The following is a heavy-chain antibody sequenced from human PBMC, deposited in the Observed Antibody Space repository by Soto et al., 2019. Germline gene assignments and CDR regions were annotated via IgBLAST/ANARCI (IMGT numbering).Heavy chain of an antibody. D-gene: IGHD2-21*02. J-gene: IGHJ4*02. CDR3: AKGCGGDCYSGVQY. Sequence: EVQLLESGRGLVQPGGSLRLSGAASGFTFSSSAISWVRQVPGKGLEWASPISNSGVSTYYADSVKGRFPISRDNSKNTRYLQMKSVQAEATAVYYCAKGCGGDCYSGVQYWGQGTLVTVSS. CDR2: ISNSGVST. V-gene: IGHV3-23*01. CDR1: GFTFSSSA.